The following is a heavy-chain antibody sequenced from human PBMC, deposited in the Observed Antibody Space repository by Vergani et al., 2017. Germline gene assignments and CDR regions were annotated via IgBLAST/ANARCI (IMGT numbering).Heavy chain of an antibody. CDR2: FDPEDGET. CDR3: ATVMAGTDSLYYYYYMDV. D-gene: IGHD2-8*01. CDR1: GYTLTELS. V-gene: IGHV1-24*01. J-gene: IGHJ6*03. Sequence: VQLVQSGAEVKKPGASVKVSCKVSGYTLTELSMHWVRQAPGKGLEWMGGFDPEDGETIYAQKFQGRVTMTEDTSTDTAYMELSSLRSEDTAVYYCATVMAGTDSLYYYYYMDVWGKGTTVTVSS.